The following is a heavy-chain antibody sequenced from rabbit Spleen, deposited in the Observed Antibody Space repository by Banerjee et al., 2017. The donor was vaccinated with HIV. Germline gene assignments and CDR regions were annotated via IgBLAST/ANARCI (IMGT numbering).Heavy chain of an antibody. CDR3: ARDDSGATIPYKL. Sequence: QSLEESGGDLVKPGASLTLTCTASGFSFSSVHWIYWVRQAPGKGLEWIGCIYAGSAYIASATWAKGRFTISKTSSTTVTLQMTSLTAADTATYFCARDDSGATIPYKLWGPGTLVTVS. CDR2: IYAGSAYI. D-gene: IGHD1-1*01. V-gene: IGHV1S40*01. J-gene: IGHJ6*01. CDR1: GFSFSSVHW.